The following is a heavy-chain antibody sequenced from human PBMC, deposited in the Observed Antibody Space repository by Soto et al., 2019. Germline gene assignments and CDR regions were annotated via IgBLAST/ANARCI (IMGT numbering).Heavy chain of an antibody. CDR3: ARDRWGDSTSPYYYYYGMDV. CDR2: IIPIFGTA. J-gene: IGHJ6*02. D-gene: IGHD2-21*02. CDR1: GGTFSSCA. V-gene: IGHV1-69*01. Sequence: QVQLVQSGAEVKKPGSSVKVSCKASGGTFSSCAISWVRQAPGQGLEWMGGIIPIFGTANYAQKFQGRVTITADESTSTAYMELSSLRSEDTAVYYCARDRWGDSTSPYYYYYGMDVWGQGTTVTVSS.